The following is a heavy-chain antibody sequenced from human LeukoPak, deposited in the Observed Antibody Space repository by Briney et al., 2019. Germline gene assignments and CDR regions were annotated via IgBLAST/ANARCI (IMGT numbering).Heavy chain of an antibody. Sequence: QSGGSLRLSCAASGFTVSTKYMTWVRQAPGKGLEWVSLIYSGGSTYYADSVKGRFTISRDNSKNTVYLQMNSLRAEDTAVCYCARDVVGPNRWVYGMDVWGQGTTVTVSS. D-gene: IGHD3/OR15-3a*01. CDR2: IYSGGST. V-gene: IGHV3-53*01. CDR3: ARDVVGPNRWVYGMDV. CDR1: GFTVSTKY. J-gene: IGHJ6*02.